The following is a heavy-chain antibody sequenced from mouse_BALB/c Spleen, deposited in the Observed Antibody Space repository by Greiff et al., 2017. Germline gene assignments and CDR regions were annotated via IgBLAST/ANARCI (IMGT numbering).Heavy chain of an antibody. CDR1: GFTFSSFG. CDR3: ARNYYGNYDAMDY. J-gene: IGHJ4*01. V-gene: IGHV5-17*02. CDR2: ISSGSSTI. D-gene: IGHD2-1*01. Sequence: EVQLVESGGGLVQPGGSRKLSCAASGFTFSSFGMHWVRQAPEKGLEWVAYISSGSSTIYYADTVKGRFTISRDNPKNTLFLQMTSLRSEDTAMYYCARNYYGNYDAMDYWGQGTSVTVSS.